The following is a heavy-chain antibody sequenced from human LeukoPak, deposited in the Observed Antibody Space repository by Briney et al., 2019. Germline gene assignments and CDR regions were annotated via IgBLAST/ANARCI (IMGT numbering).Heavy chain of an antibody. CDR3: AKARGYYGSGSYYNNYGMDV. D-gene: IGHD3-10*01. J-gene: IGHJ6*02. V-gene: IGHV3-23*01. Sequence: GGSLRLSCAASGFTFSSYAMSWVRQAPEKGLEWVSRISGSGGTTYYADSVKGRFTISRDNSKNTLYLQMNSLRAEDTAVYYCAKARGYYGSGSYYNNYGMDVWGQGTTVTVSS. CDR1: GFTFSSYA. CDR2: ISGSGGTT.